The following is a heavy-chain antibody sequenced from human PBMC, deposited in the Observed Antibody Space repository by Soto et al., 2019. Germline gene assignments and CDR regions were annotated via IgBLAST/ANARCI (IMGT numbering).Heavy chain of an antibody. Sequence: SQTLSLPCVGSGDTVSSSSVAWNWVRQSPSRVLEWLGSTYYRSRWNSDYAVSVRSRIDINADTSKNKVSLQLNSVTPEDTAVYYCARSEEDSDYYYYGMDVWGQGTTVTVSS. CDR1: GDTVSSSSVA. J-gene: IGHJ6*02. CDR3: ARSEEDSDYYYYGMDV. V-gene: IGHV6-1*01. CDR2: TYYRSRWNS. D-gene: IGHD2-15*01.